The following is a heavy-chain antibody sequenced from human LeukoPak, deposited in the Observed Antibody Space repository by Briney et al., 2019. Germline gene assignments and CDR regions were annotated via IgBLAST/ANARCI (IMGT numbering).Heavy chain of an antibody. CDR3: ARTSYYYDMDV. CDR2: IDTGGTT. CDR1: GSNVTYNY. Sequence: GGSLTLSCVASGSNVTYNYMTWVRQAPGKGLEWVSLIDTGGTTYYADSLKGRFTISRHSPNNTLFLQMNNLRPEDTAVYYCARTSYYYDMDVWGPGTTVAVSS. J-gene: IGHJ6*02. V-gene: IGHV3-53*04.